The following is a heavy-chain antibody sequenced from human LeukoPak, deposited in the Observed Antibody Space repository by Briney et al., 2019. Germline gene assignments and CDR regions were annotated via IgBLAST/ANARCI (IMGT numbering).Heavy chain of an antibody. CDR2: IYYSGTT. CDR3: ARGGFYGHLFDF. D-gene: IGHD3-10*01. J-gene: IGHJ4*02. Sequence: PSETLSLTCTVSGGSISDSIYYWGWIRQPPGKGLEWIGSIYYSGTTYYSPSLESRVTISVDTSNNQVSLNLNSVTAADTAIYFCARGGFYGHLFDFGGQGTLVTVSS. V-gene: IGHV4-39*07. CDR1: GGSISDSIYY.